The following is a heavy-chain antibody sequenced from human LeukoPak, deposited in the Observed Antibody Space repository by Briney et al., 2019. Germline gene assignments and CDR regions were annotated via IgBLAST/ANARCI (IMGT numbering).Heavy chain of an antibody. Sequence: GGFLRLSCAASGFTLRNYALSWVRQAPGRGLEWVSVIHSGGNTYYADSVKGRFTISRDNSKNTVSLQMNRLTVADTAVYYCAREPYSSTWFDYWGQGTLVTVSS. V-gene: IGHV3-66*01. CDR1: GFTLRNYA. D-gene: IGHD6-13*01. CDR3: AREPYSSTWFDY. CDR2: IHSGGNT. J-gene: IGHJ4*02.